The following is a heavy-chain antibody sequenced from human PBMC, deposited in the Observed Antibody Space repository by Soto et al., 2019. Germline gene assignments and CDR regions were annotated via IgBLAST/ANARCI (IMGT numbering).Heavy chain of an antibody. CDR2: ITGSGGST. CDR3: AKDKRIVRIAVAGSPYYYYGMDV. Sequence: PGGSLRLSWSAAGLSFSSWARSWVRQAPGKGVEWVSPITGSGGSTDYADSVEGRFTISRDNSKNTLYVQVDRRRAEETAVYYCAKDKRIVRIAVAGSPYYYYGMDVWGQGTTVNVSS. D-gene: IGHD6-19*01. V-gene: IGHV3-23*01. J-gene: IGHJ6*01. CDR1: GLSFSSWA.